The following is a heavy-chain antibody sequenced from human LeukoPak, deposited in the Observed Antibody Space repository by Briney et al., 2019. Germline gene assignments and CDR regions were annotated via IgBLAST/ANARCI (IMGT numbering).Heavy chain of an antibody. D-gene: IGHD4-17*01. CDR2: IYTSGST. CDR1: GGSISSYY. J-gene: IGHJ4*02. V-gene: IGHV4-4*07. CDR3: ASGSDTLYGDYLEY. Sequence: PSETLSLTCTVSGGSISSYYWSWIRQPAGKGLEWIGRIYTSGSTNYNPSLKSRVTISVDTSKNQLSLKLSSVTAADTAVYYCASGSDTLYGDYLEYWGQGTLVTVSS.